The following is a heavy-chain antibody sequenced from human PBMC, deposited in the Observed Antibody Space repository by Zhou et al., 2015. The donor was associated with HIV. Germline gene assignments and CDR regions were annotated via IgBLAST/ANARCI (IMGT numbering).Heavy chain of an antibody. CDR3: ASPKYCSSTSCYGYYYMDV. CDR2: IIPIFGTA. J-gene: IGHJ6*03. CDR1: GGTFSSYA. D-gene: IGHD2-2*01. V-gene: IGHV1-69*01. Sequence: QVQLVQSGAEVKKPGSSVKVSCKASGGTFSSYAISWVRQAPGQGLEWMGGIIPIFGTANYAQKFQGRVTITADESTSTAYMELSSLRSEDTAVYYCASPKYCSSTSCYGYYYMDVWGKGTTVHRLL.